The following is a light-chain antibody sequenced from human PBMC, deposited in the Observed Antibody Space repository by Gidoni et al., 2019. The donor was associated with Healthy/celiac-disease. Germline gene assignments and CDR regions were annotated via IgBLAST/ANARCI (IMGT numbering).Light chain of an antibody. J-gene: IGKJ5*01. V-gene: IGKV1-5*03. CDR2: KAS. Sequence: DIQMTQSPSTLSASVGDRVTITCRASQSISSWLAWYQQKPGKAPKLLIYKASSLESGVPSRFSGSGSGTEFTLTISSLQPDDFATYYCKQYNSYSFGQGTRLEIK. CDR1: QSISSW. CDR3: KQYNSYS.